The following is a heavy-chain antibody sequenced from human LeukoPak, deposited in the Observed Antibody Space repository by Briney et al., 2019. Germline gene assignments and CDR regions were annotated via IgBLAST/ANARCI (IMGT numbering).Heavy chain of an antibody. J-gene: IGHJ4*02. CDR1: GFSFNKFS. V-gene: IGHV3-48*04. D-gene: IGHD4-17*01. CDR3: ARVIGSYGDSAY. Sequence: GGSLRLSCAASGFSFNKFSMNWVPQAPGKGLEWISYITSSSDSTYYADSVKGRFTISRDNAKNSLYLQMDSLRAEDTAVYYCARVIGSYGDSAYWGQGTLVTVSS. CDR2: ITSSSDST.